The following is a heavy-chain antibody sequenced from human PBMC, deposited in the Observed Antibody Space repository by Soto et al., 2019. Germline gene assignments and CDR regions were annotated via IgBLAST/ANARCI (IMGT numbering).Heavy chain of an antibody. CDR1: GGSFSGYY. CDR2: INHSGST. Sequence: SLTCAVYGGSFSGYYWSWIRQPPGKGLEWIGEINHSGSTNYNPSLKSRVTISVDTSKNQFSLKLSSVTAADTAVYYCARVVPAAILKGWVYYYDFWSGYFQRWFDPWGQGTLVTVSS. J-gene: IGHJ5*02. V-gene: IGHV4-34*01. CDR3: ARVVPAAILKGWVYYYDFWSGYFQRWFDP. D-gene: IGHD3-3*01.